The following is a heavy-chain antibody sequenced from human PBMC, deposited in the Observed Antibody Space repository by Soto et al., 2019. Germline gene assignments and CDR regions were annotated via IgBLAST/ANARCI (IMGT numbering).Heavy chain of an antibody. D-gene: IGHD3-3*01. V-gene: IGHV4-39*01. CDR1: GGSISSSSYY. J-gene: IGHJ3*01. Sequence: QLQLQESGPGLVKPSETLSLTCTVSGGSISSSSYYWGWIRQPPGKGLEWIGSIYYSGSTYYNPSLKSRVSISVETSKILFALKVSSVPGADTAVYDRAIHAPDLVNPSSTIFLVVIIRLGAFEFLVQGTMVTVSS. CDR2: IYYSGST. CDR3: AIHAPDLVNPSSTIFLVVIIRLGAFEF.